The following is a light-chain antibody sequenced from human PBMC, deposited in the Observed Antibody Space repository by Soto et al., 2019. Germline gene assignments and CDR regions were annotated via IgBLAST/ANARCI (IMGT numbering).Light chain of an antibody. J-gene: IGLJ3*02. Sequence: QSVLTQPPSVSGAPGQRVTISCTGTSSDVGYYNYVSWYQQHPGKVPKLMIYEVSNRPSGISNRFSGSKSGNTASLTISGLQAEDEADYYCSSYTSSRTRVFGGGTKLTVL. CDR3: SSYTSSRTRV. V-gene: IGLV2-14*01. CDR2: EVS. CDR1: SSDVGYYNY.